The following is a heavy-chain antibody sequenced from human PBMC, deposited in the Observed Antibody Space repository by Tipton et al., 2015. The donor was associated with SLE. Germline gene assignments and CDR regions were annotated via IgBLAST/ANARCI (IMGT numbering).Heavy chain of an antibody. Sequence: SLRLSCVAYGFVFNSYRMNWIRQAPGGGLEWVSSISSRGDYVHYADSVKGRFTISRDNAENTVFLHTNSLRAEDTAVYYCARDPDVSYFYHWGQGTLVTVS. CDR2: ISSRGDYV. V-gene: IGHV3-21*01. D-gene: IGHD3-10*02. CDR1: GFVFNSYR. CDR3: ARDPDVSYFYH. J-gene: IGHJ4*02.